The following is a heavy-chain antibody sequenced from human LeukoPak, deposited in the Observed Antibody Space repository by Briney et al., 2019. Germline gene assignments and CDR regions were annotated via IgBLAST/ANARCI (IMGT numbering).Heavy chain of an antibody. CDR2: IYYSGST. V-gene: IGHV4-59*01. CDR1: GGSISSYY. Sequence: SETLSLTCTVSGGSISSYYWSWIRQPPGKGLEWIGYIYYSGSTNYNPSLKSRVTILVDTSKNQFSLKLSSVTAADTAVYYCARESTSLTYYYYGMDVWGQGTTVTVSS. J-gene: IGHJ6*02. CDR3: ARESTSLTYYYYGMDV. D-gene: IGHD2-2*01.